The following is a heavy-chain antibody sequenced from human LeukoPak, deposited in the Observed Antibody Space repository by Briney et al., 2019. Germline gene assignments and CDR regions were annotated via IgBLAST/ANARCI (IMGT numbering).Heavy chain of an antibody. Sequence: GGSLRLSCVGSGFSFSTYGTHWVRQAPGKGLEWVAVISYGGSSKYYADSVKGRFTISRDNSRNTLYLQMNSVRAEDTAVYYCAKVEVAYCGGDCYSLVDYWGQGTLVTVSS. D-gene: IGHD2-21*02. CDR3: AKVEVAYCGGDCYSLVDY. J-gene: IGHJ4*02. CDR1: GFSFSTYG. CDR2: ISYGGSSK. V-gene: IGHV3-30*18.